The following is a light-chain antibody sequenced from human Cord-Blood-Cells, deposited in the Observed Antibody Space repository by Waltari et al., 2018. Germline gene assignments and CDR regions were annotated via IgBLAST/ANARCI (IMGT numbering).Light chain of an antibody. CDR2: GKN. Sequence: SSELTQDPAVSVALGQTVRITCQGDSPRSYYASWYQQKPGQAPVLVIYGKNNRPSGIPDRFSGSSSGNPASLTITGAQAEDEADYYCNSRDSSGNWVFGGGTKLTVL. CDR3: NSRDSSGNWV. V-gene: IGLV3-19*01. CDR1: SPRSYY. J-gene: IGLJ3*02.